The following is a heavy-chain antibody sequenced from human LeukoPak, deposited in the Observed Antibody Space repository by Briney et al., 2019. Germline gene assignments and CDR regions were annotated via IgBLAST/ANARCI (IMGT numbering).Heavy chain of an antibody. CDR3: AKDLWSYYDSSGGPFDY. CDR2: MNPNSGNT. CDR1: GYTFTSYD. J-gene: IGHJ4*02. Sequence: ASVKVSCKASGYTFTSYDINWVRQATGQGLEWMGWMNPNSGNTGYAQKFQGRVTMTRNTSISTAYMELNSLRAEDTAVYYCAKDLWSYYDSSGGPFDYWGQGTLVTVSS. V-gene: IGHV1-8*01. D-gene: IGHD3-22*01.